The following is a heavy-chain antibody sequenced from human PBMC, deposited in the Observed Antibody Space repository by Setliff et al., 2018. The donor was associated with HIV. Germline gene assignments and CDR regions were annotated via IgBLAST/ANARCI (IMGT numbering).Heavy chain of an antibody. Sequence: TSETLSLTCTVSGDPISSSIYYWGWVRQPPGKGLEWIGGIYYTGSPFYNPSLKSRVTISVDTSNNQFSLKLSSVTAADTAVYYCARGGGTSSPIDYHYYIDVWGKGTTVTVSS. CDR3: ARGGGTSSPIDYHYYIDV. CDR2: IYYTGSP. J-gene: IGHJ6*03. V-gene: IGHV4-39*01. CDR1: GDPISSSIYY. D-gene: IGHD6-6*01.